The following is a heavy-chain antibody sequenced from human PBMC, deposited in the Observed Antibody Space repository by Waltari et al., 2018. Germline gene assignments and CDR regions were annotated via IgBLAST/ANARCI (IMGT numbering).Heavy chain of an antibody. CDR2: INHSGST. V-gene: IGHV4-34*01. CDR3: ARRNYCTGGVCYPFDY. CDR1: GGSFSGYY. J-gene: IGHJ4*02. D-gene: IGHD2-8*02. Sequence: QVQLQQWGAGLLKPSETLSLTCAVYGGSFSGYYWSWIRQPPGKGLEWIGEINHSGSTNYNPSLKILVTISVDTSKNQFSLKLSSVTAADTAVYYCARRNYCTGGVCYPFDYWGQGTLVTVSS.